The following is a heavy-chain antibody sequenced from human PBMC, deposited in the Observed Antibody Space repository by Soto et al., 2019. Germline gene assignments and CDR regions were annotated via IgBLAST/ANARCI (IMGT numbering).Heavy chain of an antibody. V-gene: IGHV3-30*18. Sequence: GGSLRLSCAASGFTFSIYGIHWVRQAPCKGLEWVAVISYDGINKYYADSVKGRLTISRDNSKNTLYLKMNSLIDEDRGFYYCAKDVVGLTTPYSHGMDVWGQGTTVTVSS. J-gene: IGHJ6*02. CDR3: AKDVVGLTTPYSHGMDV. CDR1: GFTFSIYG. D-gene: IGHD1-26*01. CDR2: ISYDGINK.